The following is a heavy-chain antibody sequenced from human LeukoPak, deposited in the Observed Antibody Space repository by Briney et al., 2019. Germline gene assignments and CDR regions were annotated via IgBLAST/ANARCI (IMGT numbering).Heavy chain of an antibody. D-gene: IGHD5-24*01. CDR1: GFTFRSYA. Sequence: PGGSLRLSCAASGFTFRSYAMTCVRQAPGKGLEWVSGISASVDRTYYADSVRGRFTIPRDNSRNTLYLQMNSLSADDTAVYYCAKGEMTTIGRGASDIWGQGTMVTVSS. J-gene: IGHJ3*02. CDR3: AKGEMTTIGRGASDI. CDR2: ISASVDRT. V-gene: IGHV3-23*01.